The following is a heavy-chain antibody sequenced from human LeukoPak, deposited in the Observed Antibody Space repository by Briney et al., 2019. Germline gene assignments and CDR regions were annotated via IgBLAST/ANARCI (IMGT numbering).Heavy chain of an antibody. J-gene: IGHJ4*02. CDR2: ITSGGTYM. CDR3: ARGFGSTWATEY. Sequence: GGSLRLSCAASGPSFTSYSMTWVRQAPGKGLEWVSSITSGGTYMYYADSLKGRFTISRDNAKNSLYLQMNSLRVEDTAVYYCARGFGSTWATEYWGQGTLVTVSS. V-gene: IGHV3-21*01. CDR1: GPSFTSYS. D-gene: IGHD6-13*01.